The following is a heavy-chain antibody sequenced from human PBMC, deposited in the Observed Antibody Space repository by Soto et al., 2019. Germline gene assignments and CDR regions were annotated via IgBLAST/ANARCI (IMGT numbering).Heavy chain of an antibody. J-gene: IGHJ6*02. CDR3: AKDISYGDYGQGYYYYGMDV. V-gene: IGHV3-43*01. CDR2: ISWDGGST. CDR1: GFTFDDYT. D-gene: IGHD4-17*01. Sequence: GGSLSLSCAASGFTFDDYTMHWVRQAPGKGLEWVSLISWDGGSTYYADSVKGRFTISRDNSKNSLYLQMNSLRTEDTALYYCAKDISYGDYGQGYYYYGMDVWGQGTTVTVSS.